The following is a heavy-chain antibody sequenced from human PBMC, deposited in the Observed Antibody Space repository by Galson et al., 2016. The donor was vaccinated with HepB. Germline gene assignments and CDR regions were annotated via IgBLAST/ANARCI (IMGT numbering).Heavy chain of an antibody. Sequence: SLRLSCAASGFTFSSSWMHWVRQAPGKGLVWVSRIKSDGSSTNYADSVKGRFTISRDNAKNTLYLQMNSLRAEDTAVYYCAVYSFPIAAAGPARSLQHWGQGTLVTVSS. CDR2: IKSDGSST. J-gene: IGHJ1*01. CDR3: AVYSFPIAAAGPARSLQH. V-gene: IGHV3-74*01. CDR1: GFTFSSSW. D-gene: IGHD6-13*01.